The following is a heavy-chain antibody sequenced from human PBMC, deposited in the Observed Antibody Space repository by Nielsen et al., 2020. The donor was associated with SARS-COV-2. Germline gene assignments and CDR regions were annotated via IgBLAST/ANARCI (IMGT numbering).Heavy chain of an antibody. CDR1: GFTFSSYA. J-gene: IGHJ4*02. Sequence: LSLTCAASGFTFSSYAMHWVRQAPGKGLEYVSAISSNGGSTYYANSVKGRFTISRDNSKNTLYLQMGSLRAEDMAVYYCARGMGIAAAVPYFDYWGQGTLVTVSS. CDR3: ARGMGIAAAVPYFDY. CDR2: ISSNGGST. V-gene: IGHV3-64*01. D-gene: IGHD6-13*01.